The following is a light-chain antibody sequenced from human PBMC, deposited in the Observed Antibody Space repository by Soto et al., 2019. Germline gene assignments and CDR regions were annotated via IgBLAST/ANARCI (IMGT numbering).Light chain of an antibody. J-gene: IGKJ1*01. V-gene: IGKV3-15*01. CDR2: GAS. CDR3: QHYNNWPPWT. Sequence: EIVMTQSPVTLSVSPGERATLSCRASQSVSSXXAWYQQKPGQAPRLLIYGASTRATGIPARFSGSGSGTXXXXXXXXXQSEDFAVYXCQHYNNWPPWTFGQGTKVEIK. CDR1: QSVSSX.